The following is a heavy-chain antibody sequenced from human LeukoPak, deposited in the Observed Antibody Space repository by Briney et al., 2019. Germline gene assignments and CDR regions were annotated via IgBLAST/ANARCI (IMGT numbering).Heavy chain of an antibody. V-gene: IGHV3-7*01. CDR2: INQDGGDK. Sequence: GGSLRLSCAASGFTFSSYWMSWVRQAPGKGLEWVANINQDGGDKNYVDFVKGRFTISRDNAKNSLYLQMNSLRVEDTAVYYCVRWATLSPWGQGTLVTVSS. CDR3: VRWATLSP. CDR1: GFTFSSYW. J-gene: IGHJ5*02. D-gene: IGHD5-12*01.